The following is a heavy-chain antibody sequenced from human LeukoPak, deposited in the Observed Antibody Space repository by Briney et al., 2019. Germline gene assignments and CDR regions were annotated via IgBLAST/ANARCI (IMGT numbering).Heavy chain of an antibody. CDR2: ISGSGGCT. CDR3: AKDISSGYYFDDY. D-gene: IGHD3-22*01. J-gene: IGHJ4*02. V-gene: IGHV3-23*01. Sequence: GGSLRLSCAASGFTFSSYAMSWVRQAPGKGLEWVSAISGSGGCTYYADSVKGRFTISRDNSKNTLYLQMNSLRAEDTAVYYCAKDISSGYYFDDYWGQGTLVTVSS. CDR1: GFTFSSYA.